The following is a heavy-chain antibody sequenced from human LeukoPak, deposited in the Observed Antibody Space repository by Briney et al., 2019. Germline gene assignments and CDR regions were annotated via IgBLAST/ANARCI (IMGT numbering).Heavy chain of an antibody. Sequence: SETLSLTCTVSGGSVSTYYWSWIRQPPGKGLEWIGYVYYSGSTSYNPSLRGRVTISVDTSKNQFSLKLKSVTAADTAVYYCVRNWNYFLHFDYWGQGTLVTVSS. CDR1: GGSVSTYY. D-gene: IGHD1-7*01. CDR3: VRNWNYFLHFDY. J-gene: IGHJ4*02. CDR2: VYYSGST. V-gene: IGHV4-59*02.